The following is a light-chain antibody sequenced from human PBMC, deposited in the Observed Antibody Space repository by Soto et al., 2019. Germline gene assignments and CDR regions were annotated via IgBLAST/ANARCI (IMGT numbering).Light chain of an antibody. CDR3: QQYNNWPYT. CDR1: QSVSSN. Sequence: EIVMTQSPATLAVSPGERAALSCRASQSVSSNFAWHQQKPCQAPRLLIYGASSRATGTPARFSGSGSGTEFTLTISSLQSEDFAVYYCQQYNNWPYTFGLGTKLEMK. J-gene: IGKJ2*01. CDR2: GAS. V-gene: IGKV3-15*01.